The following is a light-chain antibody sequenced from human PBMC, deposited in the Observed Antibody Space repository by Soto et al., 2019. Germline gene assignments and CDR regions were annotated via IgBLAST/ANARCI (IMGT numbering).Light chain of an antibody. J-gene: IGKJ2*01. CDR2: RGF. V-gene: IGKV1-5*03. CDR1: QSISSW. CDR3: QQYNSYYS. Sequence: DIQMTQSPATLAASVGDRVTITCRASQSISSWLAWYQQKPGKGPELLSYRGFRSESGVPLTVSSTGSGTKFTLTISSLQPDDFATYFCQQYNSYYSFGQGTKLEI.